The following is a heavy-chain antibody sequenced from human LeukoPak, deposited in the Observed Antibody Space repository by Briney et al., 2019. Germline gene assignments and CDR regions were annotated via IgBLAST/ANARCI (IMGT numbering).Heavy chain of an antibody. Sequence: GGSLRLSCAASGFTFSSYAMHRVRQAPGKGLEWVAVISYDGSNKYYADSVKGRFTISRDNSKNTLYLQTNSLRAEDTAVYYCAREYGDSLDYWGQGTLVTVSS. CDR1: GFTFSSYA. J-gene: IGHJ4*02. CDR3: AREYGDSLDY. D-gene: IGHD4-17*01. V-gene: IGHV3-30-3*01. CDR2: ISYDGSNK.